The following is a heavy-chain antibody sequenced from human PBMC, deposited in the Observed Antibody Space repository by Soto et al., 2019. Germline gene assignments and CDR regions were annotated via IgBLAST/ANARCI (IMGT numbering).Heavy chain of an antibody. CDR2: INHSGST. CDR3: ARVPPRYCSGGSCYRYYFDY. CDR1: GGSFSAYY. V-gene: IGHV4-34*01. J-gene: IGHJ4*02. Sequence: SETLSLTCAVYGGSFSAYYWSWIRQPPGKGLEWIGEINHSGSTNYNPSLKSRVTISVDTSKNQFSLKLSSVTAADTAVYYCARVPPRYCSGGSCYRYYFDYWGQGTLVTVSS. D-gene: IGHD2-15*01.